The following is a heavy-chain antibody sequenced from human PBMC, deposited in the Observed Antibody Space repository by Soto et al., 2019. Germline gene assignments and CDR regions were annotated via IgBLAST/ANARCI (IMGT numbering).Heavy chain of an antibody. D-gene: IGHD1-7*01. CDR3: VKDRGLEIRYNWFDP. V-gene: IGHV3-23*01. CDR2: ISGTGGNT. Sequence: GGSLRLSYAASGFTFCSYVMSWVRQAPGEGLEWVAGISGTGGNTCYADSVKGRLTISRDNSKNTVYLQINSLRDEDTAVYYCVKDRGLEIRYNWFDPWGQGTLVTVSS. CDR1: GFTFCSYV. J-gene: IGHJ5*02.